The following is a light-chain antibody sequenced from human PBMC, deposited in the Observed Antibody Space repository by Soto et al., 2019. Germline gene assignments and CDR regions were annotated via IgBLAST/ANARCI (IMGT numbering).Light chain of an antibody. J-gene: IGKJ5*01. Sequence: EIVLTQSPATLSLSPGERVTLSCRASQSVSSYLAWYQQKPGQAPRLLIHDASNRATGIPVRFSGSGSGTDFTLTISSLEPEDVAVYYCQRRTNWPPTFGQGTRLEIK. CDR3: QRRTNWPPT. V-gene: IGKV3-11*01. CDR1: QSVSSY. CDR2: DAS.